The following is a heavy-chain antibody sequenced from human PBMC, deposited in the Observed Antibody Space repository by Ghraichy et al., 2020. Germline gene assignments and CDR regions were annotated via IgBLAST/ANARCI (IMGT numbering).Heavy chain of an antibody. V-gene: IGHV3-7*01. Sequence: GGSLRLSCAASGFTFSSYWMSWVRQAPGKGLEWVANIKQDGSEKYYVDSVKGRFTISRANAKNSLYLQMNSLRAEDPAVYYCARAHINYGDYDCYYMDVGGKGTTVTVSS. CDR3: ARAHINYGDYDCYYMDV. CDR2: IKQDGSEK. CDR1: GFTFSSYW. J-gene: IGHJ6*03. D-gene: IGHD4-17*01.